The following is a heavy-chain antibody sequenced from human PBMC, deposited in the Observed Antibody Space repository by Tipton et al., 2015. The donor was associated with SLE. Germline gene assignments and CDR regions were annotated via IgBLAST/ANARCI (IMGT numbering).Heavy chain of an antibody. CDR1: GFTFTSFA. J-gene: IGHJ4*02. D-gene: IGHD3-22*01. Sequence: GSLRLSCAASGFTFTSFAMNWVRQAPGKGLEWVSSISGSGGGRYYADSVKGRFTISRDNAKNSLYLQMNSLRAEDTAVYYCARVSSGYYYGDYFDYWGQGTLVTVSS. V-gene: IGHV3-21*03. CDR2: ISGSGGGR. CDR3: ARVSSGYYYGDYFDY.